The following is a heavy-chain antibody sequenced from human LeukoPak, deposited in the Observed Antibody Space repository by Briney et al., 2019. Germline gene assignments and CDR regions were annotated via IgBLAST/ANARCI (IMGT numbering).Heavy chain of an antibody. J-gene: IGHJ4*02. CDR2: INPSGGST. V-gene: IGHV1-46*01. Sequence: EASLKVSCKSSGYTFTSYYMYWVRQTPGQGLEWMGIINPSGGSTSYAQKFQGRVTMTRDTSTSTVYMELSSLRSEDTAVYYCARDSGMVRGTVDYWGQGTLVTVSS. D-gene: IGHD3-10*01. CDR1: GYTFTSYY. CDR3: ARDSGMVRGTVDY.